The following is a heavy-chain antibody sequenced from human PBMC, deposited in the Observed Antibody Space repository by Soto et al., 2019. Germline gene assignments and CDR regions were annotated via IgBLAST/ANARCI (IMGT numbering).Heavy chain of an antibody. J-gene: IGHJ5*02. CDR2: IYYSGST. D-gene: IGHD1-7*01. CDR3: ARDNWNYPNWFDP. Sequence: PSETLSLTCTVSGGSISSYYWSWIRQPPGKGLEWIGYIYYSGSTNYNPSLKSRVTISVDTSKNQSSLKLSSVTAADTAVYYCARDNWNYPNWFDPRGQGTLVTVSS. V-gene: IGHV4-59*01. CDR1: GGSISSYY.